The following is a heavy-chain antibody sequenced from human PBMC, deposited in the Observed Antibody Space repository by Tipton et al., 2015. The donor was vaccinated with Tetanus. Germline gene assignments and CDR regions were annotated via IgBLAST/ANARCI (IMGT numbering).Heavy chain of an antibody. CDR3: ARVKSDYDIMASYVQAGNCFDP. CDR1: GGSISSYY. D-gene: IGHD3-9*01. CDR2: IYYSGST. J-gene: IGHJ5*02. Sequence: TLSLTCTVSGGSISSYYWSWIRQPPGKGLEWIGYIYYSGSTNYNPSLKSRVTISVDTSKNQFSLKLSSVTAADTAVYYCARVKSDYDIMASYVQAGNCFDPRAQGTLVTVST. V-gene: IGHV4-59*13.